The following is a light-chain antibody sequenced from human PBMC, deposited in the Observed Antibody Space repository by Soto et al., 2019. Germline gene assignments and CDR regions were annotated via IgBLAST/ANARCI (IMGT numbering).Light chain of an antibody. Sequence: QSVLTQPASVSGSPGLSITISCTGTSSDVGGYNYVSRYQQHPGKAPKLMIYEVSNRPSGVSNRFSGSKSGNTASLTISGLQAEDEADYYCSSYTSSSTRVFGGGTKLTVL. CDR2: EVS. J-gene: IGLJ2*01. CDR1: SSDVGGYNY. V-gene: IGLV2-14*01. CDR3: SSYTSSSTRV.